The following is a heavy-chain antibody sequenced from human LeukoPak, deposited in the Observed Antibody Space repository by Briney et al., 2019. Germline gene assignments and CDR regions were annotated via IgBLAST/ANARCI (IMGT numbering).Heavy chain of an antibody. Sequence: SETLSLTCAVYGVSFSSYYWSWIRQPPGKGLEWIGYIYYSGSTNYNPSLKSRVTISVDTSKNQFSLKLSSVTAADTAVYYCASTSSSYYFDYWGQGTLVTVSS. V-gene: IGHV4-59*01. D-gene: IGHD6-13*01. CDR3: ASTSSSYYFDY. J-gene: IGHJ4*02. CDR1: GVSFSSYY. CDR2: IYYSGST.